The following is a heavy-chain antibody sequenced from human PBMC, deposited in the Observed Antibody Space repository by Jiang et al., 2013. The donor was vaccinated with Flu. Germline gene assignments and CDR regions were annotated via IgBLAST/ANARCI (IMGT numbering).Heavy chain of an antibody. J-gene: IGHJ5*02. Sequence: LLKPSETLSLTCTVSGGSISSSSYYWGWIRQPPGKGLEWIGSIYYSGSTYYNPSLKSRVTISVDTSKNQFSLKLSSVTAADTAVYYCARPRTGWFDPWGQGTLVTVSS. D-gene: IGHD3-10*01. CDR2: IYYSGST. CDR3: ARPRTGWFDP. V-gene: IGHV4-39*01. CDR1: GGSISSSSYY.